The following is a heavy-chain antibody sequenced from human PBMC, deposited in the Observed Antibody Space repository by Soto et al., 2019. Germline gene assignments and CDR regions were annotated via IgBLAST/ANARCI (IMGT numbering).Heavy chain of an antibody. D-gene: IGHD2-2*01. V-gene: IGHV4-31*03. Sequence: PSETLSLTCTVSGGSISSGGYYWSWIRQHPGKGLEWIGYIYYSGSTYYNPSLKSRVTISVDTSKNQFSLKLSSVTAADTALYYCARHHGYCSSTSCSNFDYWGQGTLVNVSS. CDR1: GGSISSGGYY. CDR3: ARHHGYCSSTSCSNFDY. J-gene: IGHJ4*02. CDR2: IYYSGST.